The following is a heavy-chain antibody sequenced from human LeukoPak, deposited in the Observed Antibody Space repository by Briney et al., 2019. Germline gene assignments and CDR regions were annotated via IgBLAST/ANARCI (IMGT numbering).Heavy chain of an antibody. CDR1: GYTFTSYG. V-gene: IGHV1-18*01. CDR2: ISAYDGNT. CDR3: ARLTPPTRAFSGSTKFDP. Sequence: ASVKVSCKASGYTFTSYGISWVRQAPGQGLEWMGWISAYDGNTNYAQKLQGRVTMTTDTSTSTAYMELRSLRSDDTAVYYCARLTPPTRAFSGSTKFDPWGQGTLVTVSS. J-gene: IGHJ5*02. D-gene: IGHD3-10*01.